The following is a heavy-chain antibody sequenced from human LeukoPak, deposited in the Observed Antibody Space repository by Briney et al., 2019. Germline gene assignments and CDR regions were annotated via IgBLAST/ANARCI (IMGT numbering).Heavy chain of an antibody. J-gene: IGHJ4*02. Sequence: ETSETLSLTCTVSGGSISSSTSYWGWVRRAPGKGLEWIGGIFDRGGTYHNPSVKTRVRNSGHTSKNQFFLKLNPVTAADTAIYYCARQCLCYDWGTYYPFDYGGQGTLVTVPS. V-gene: IGHV4-39*01. D-gene: IGHD3-10*01. CDR1: GGSISSSTSY. CDR2: IFDRGGT. CDR3: ARQCLCYDWGTYYPFDY.